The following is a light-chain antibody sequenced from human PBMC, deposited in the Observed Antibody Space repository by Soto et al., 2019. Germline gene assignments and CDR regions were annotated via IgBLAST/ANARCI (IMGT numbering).Light chain of an antibody. Sequence: IQMTPSPSSLSASVGDRVTITCQASEEISNHLNWYQVKSGTAPKLLSYDASNLQTGVPSRFSGIGSGTDFTLTISSLQPDDRATCYCQQYDNVGMTFGQGTRLEV. CDR2: DAS. J-gene: IGKJ5*01. CDR3: QQYDNVGMT. CDR1: EEISNH. V-gene: IGKV1-33*01.